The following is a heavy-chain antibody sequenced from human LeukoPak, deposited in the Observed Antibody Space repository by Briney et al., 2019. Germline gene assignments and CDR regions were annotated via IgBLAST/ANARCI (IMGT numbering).Heavy chain of an antibody. CDR3: ARGPRITIFGVVMANDAFDI. V-gene: IGHV1-8*01. D-gene: IGHD3-3*01. Sequence: ASVKVSCKASGYTFTSYDINWVRQATGQGLEWMGWMNPNSGNTGYAQKFQGRVTMTRNTSISTAHMELSRLRFDDTVVYYCARGPRITIFGVVMANDAFDIWGQGTMVTVSS. CDR1: GYTFTSYD. J-gene: IGHJ3*02. CDR2: MNPNSGNT.